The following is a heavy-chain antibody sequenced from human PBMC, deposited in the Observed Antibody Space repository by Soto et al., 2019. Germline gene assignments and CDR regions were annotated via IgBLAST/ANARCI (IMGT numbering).Heavy chain of an antibody. V-gene: IGHV1-18*01. CDR3: ARGRYGDY. D-gene: IGHD1-1*01. Sequence: QVHLVQSGAEVKKPGASVKVSCKGSGYTFTSYGITWVRQAPGQGREWMGWFSAHNGNTDYAQRLQGRVTVTRDTSTITACMELRSLRSDDTAVYYCARGRYGDYWGEGALVTVSS. CDR1: GYTFTSYG. CDR2: FSAHNGNT. J-gene: IGHJ4*02.